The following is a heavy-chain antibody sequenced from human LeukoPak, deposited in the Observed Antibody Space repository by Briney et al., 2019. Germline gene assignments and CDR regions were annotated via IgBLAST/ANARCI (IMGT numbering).Heavy chain of an antibody. Sequence: PSETLSLTRTVSGGSISSSSYYWGWIRQPPGEGLGWLGRIYYSGSTYNNPSLKRRVTISVDTSKSQFSLKQSSVTAADTRVYYCARQTYGQSLHLKPHMIDYWGQARLV. J-gene: IGHJ4*02. D-gene: IGHD1-14*01. V-gene: IGHV4-39*01. CDR2: IYYSGST. CDR3: ARQTYGQSLHLKPHMIDY. CDR1: GGSISSSSYY.